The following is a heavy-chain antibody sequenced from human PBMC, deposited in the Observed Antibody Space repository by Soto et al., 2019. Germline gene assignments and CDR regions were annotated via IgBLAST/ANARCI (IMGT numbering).Heavy chain of an antibody. J-gene: IGHJ6*02. CDR3: ARRSSRYCSGGSCYSLEGGMDV. Sequence: PSETLSLTCTVSGGSISSSSYYWGWIRQPPGKGLEWIGSIYYSGSTYYNPSLKSRVTISVDTSKNQFSLKLSSVTAADTAVYYCARRSSRYCSGGSCYSLEGGMDVWGQGTTVTVSS. V-gene: IGHV4-39*01. CDR2: IYYSGST. CDR1: GGSISSSSYY. D-gene: IGHD2-15*01.